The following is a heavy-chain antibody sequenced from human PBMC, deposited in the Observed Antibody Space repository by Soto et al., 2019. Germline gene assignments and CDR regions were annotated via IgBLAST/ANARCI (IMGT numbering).Heavy chain of an antibody. D-gene: IGHD1-1*01. J-gene: IGHJ4*02. CDR2: IKNDSSST. CDR3: AYQLLYR. V-gene: IGHV3-74*01. CDR1: GLNISKYW. Sequence: EVHVVESGGGLFQPGGSLRLSCVVSGLNISKYWMHWVRQVPGKGLMWVSRIKNDSSSTTYADSVKGRFTISRDNAKNTLFLEASSLRVEDTGVYFCAYQLLYRGGRGSPVTVSS.